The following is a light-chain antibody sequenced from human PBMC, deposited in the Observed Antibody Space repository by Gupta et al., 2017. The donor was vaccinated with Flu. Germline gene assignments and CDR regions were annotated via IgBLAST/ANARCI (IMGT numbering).Light chain of an antibody. Sequence: SSELTQDPPVSVALGQTVRIPCQGDSLRRYYATWYQQKPGQAPVIVIYGKNNRPSGIPDRFSGSSSGNTAYLTISGAQAEDEADYYCNSRDSGGSHWVFGGGTKVTVV. CDR2: GKN. CDR3: NSRDSGGSHWV. CDR1: SLRRYY. V-gene: IGLV3-19*01. J-gene: IGLJ3*02.